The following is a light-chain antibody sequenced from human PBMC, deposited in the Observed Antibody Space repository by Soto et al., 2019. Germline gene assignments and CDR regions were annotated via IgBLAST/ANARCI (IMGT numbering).Light chain of an antibody. CDR3: QQYHSYPYT. V-gene: IGKV1-5*03. Sequence: DIQMTQSPSTLSASVGDRVTITCRASQSISSWLAWHKQKPGKAPKLLIYKASSLESGVPSRFSGSGSGTEFTLTISSLQPDDFATYYCQQYHSYPYTFGQGTRLEIK. J-gene: IGKJ5*01. CDR2: KAS. CDR1: QSISSW.